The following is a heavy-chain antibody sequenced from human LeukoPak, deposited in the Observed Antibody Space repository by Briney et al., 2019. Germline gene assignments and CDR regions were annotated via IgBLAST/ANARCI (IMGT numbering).Heavy chain of an antibody. Sequence: GGSLRLSCTASGFSLSGYWIQWVRQCPEKGLVWVSRINSDASDTSYADSVNGRFTISRDNAKNTVYLQMNSLRGEDTAIYYCTTLSWGGGDYWGQGSMVTVSS. CDR2: INSDASDT. CDR1: GFSLSGYW. V-gene: IGHV3-74*01. D-gene: IGHD2-15*01. CDR3: TTLSWGGGDY. J-gene: IGHJ4*02.